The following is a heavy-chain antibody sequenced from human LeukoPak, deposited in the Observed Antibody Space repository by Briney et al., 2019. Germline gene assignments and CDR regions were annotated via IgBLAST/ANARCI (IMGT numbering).Heavy chain of an antibody. CDR3: ARDGSGSGDY. CDR1: GFTFNIYG. J-gene: IGHJ4*02. Sequence: GGSLRLSCAASGFTFNIYGMNWVRQAPGKGLEWVSSISSDATNIYYTDSVKGRFTIARDNAKNSLYLQMNSQRAEDTAVYYCARDGSGSGDYWGQGTLVTVSS. D-gene: IGHD2-15*01. V-gene: IGHV3-21*01. CDR2: ISSDATNI.